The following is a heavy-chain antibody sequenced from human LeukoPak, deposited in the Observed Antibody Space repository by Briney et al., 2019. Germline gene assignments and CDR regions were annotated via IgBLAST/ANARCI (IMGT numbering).Heavy chain of an antibody. Sequence: PGGSLRLSCAASGFTFSSYAMSWVRQAPGKGLEWVSAISGRGDRTYYADSVKGRLTIPRDNSKNTLYLQMNSLRAEDTAVYYCAKEQSSSGFFDYWGQGTLVTVSS. V-gene: IGHV3-23*01. CDR2: ISGRGDRT. J-gene: IGHJ4*02. CDR3: AKEQSSSGFFDY. D-gene: IGHD6-6*01. CDR1: GFTFSSYA.